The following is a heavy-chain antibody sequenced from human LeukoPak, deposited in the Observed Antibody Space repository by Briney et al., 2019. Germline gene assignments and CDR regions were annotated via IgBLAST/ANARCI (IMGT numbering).Heavy chain of an antibody. V-gene: IGHV4-31*03. CDR1: GGSISSGGYY. D-gene: IGHD3-10*01. CDR2: IYYSGIT. J-gene: IGHJ4*02. CDR3: ARNYYGSGSYGDLGVDY. Sequence: SQTLSLTCTVSGGSISSGGYYWSWIRQHPGKGLEWIGYIYYSGITYYNPSLKRRVTISVDTSKNQFSLKLSSVTAADTAVYYCARNYYGSGSYGDLGVDYWGQGTLVTVSS.